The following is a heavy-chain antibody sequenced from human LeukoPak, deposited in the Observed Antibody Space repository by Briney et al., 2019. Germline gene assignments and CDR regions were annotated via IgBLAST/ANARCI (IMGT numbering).Heavy chain of an antibody. J-gene: IGHJ6*02. Sequence: SVKVSCKASGGTFSSYAISWVRQAPGQGLEWMGGIIPIFGTANYAQKFQGRVTITADDSTSTAYMELSSLRSEDTAVYYCARARIVVVPPEGLTYYYYYYGVDVWGQGTTVTVSS. CDR2: IIPIFGTA. D-gene: IGHD3-22*01. CDR1: GGTFSSYA. CDR3: ARARIVVVPPEGLTYYYYYYGVDV. V-gene: IGHV1-69*01.